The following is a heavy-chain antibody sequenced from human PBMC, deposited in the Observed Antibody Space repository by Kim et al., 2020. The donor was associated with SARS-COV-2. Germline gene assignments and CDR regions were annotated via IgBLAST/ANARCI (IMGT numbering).Heavy chain of an antibody. Sequence: DSVKGRFTISRDNSKNTLYLQMNSLRAEDTAVYYCAKDRAYSSSWWYFDYWGQGTLVTVSS. CDR3: AKDRAYSSSWWYFDY. J-gene: IGHJ4*02. V-gene: IGHV3-23*01. D-gene: IGHD6-13*01.